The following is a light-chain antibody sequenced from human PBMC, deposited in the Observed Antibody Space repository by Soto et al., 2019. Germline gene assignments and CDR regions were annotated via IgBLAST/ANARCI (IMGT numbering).Light chain of an antibody. CDR3: QQCGSSPWT. J-gene: IGKJ1*01. CDR2: GAS. CDR1: QSVSSSC. V-gene: IGKV3-20*01. Sequence: EIVLTQSPGTLYLLPGERATLSCRASQSVSSSCLAWYQQKPGQAPRLLIYGASSRATGIPDRFSGSGSGTDFTLTISRLEPEDFALYYCQQCGSSPWTFGQGTKVEIK.